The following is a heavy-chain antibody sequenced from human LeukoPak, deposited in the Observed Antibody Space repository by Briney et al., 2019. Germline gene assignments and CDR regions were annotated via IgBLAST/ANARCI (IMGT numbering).Heavy chain of an antibody. CDR2: ITGSGASA. CDR1: GFTFSKSA. J-gene: IGHJ2*01. CDR3: AKDYGDMPYWYFDL. Sequence: PGGSLRLPCAASGFTFSKSAMNWVRQAPGKGLEWVSAITGSGASAYYADSVKGRFTISRDNSKNTLSLQMNSLRAEDTAIYYCAKDYGDMPYWYFDLWGRGTLVIVSS. D-gene: IGHD4-17*01. V-gene: IGHV3-23*01.